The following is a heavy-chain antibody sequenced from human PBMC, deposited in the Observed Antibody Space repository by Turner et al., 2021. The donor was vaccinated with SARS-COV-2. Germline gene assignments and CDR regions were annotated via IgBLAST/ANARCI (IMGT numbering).Heavy chain of an antibody. CDR2: TYYSGNT. J-gene: IGHJ6*02. CDR1: GRSIGSSNSY. Sequence: QLQLQESCAGLVKPAETLSLTCPVSGRSIGSSNSYWGLIRQPPGKGLGWVGGTYYSGNTYYNPSLKSRVTISVDTSKNQFSRKLSSVTAADTAVYYCARLLNPGSYYYYYYGMDVWGQGTTVTVSS. CDR3: ARLLNPGSYYYYYYGMDV. V-gene: IGHV4-39*01. D-gene: IGHD3-10*01.